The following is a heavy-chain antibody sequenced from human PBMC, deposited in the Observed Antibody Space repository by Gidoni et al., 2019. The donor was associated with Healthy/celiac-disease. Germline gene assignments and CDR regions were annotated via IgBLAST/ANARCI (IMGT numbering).Heavy chain of an antibody. J-gene: IGHJ4*02. V-gene: IGHV3-30-3*01. Sequence: QVQLVESGGGVAQPGRSLRLSCAASGFTFSSYAMHWVRQAPGKGLEWVAVISYDGSNKYYADSVKGRFTISRDNSKNTLYLQMNSLRAEDTAVYYCARDFWSGYSYFDYWGQGTLVTVSS. CDR2: ISYDGSNK. D-gene: IGHD3-3*01. CDR3: ARDFWSGYSYFDY. CDR1: GFTFSSYA.